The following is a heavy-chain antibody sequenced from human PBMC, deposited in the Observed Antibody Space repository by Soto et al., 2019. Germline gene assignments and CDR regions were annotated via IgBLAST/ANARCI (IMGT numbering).Heavy chain of an antibody. CDR3: ARTTXPDDYVWGSYPFGAFDI. J-gene: IGHJ3*02. CDR2: ISSSSSTI. CDR1: GFTFSSYS. Sequence: GGSLRLSCAASGFTFSSYSMNWVRQAPGKGLEWVSYISSSSSTIYYADSVKGRFTISRDNAKNSLYLQMNSLRDEDTAVYYCARTTXPDDYVWGSYPFGAFDIWGQGTMVTVSS. D-gene: IGHD3-16*02. V-gene: IGHV3-48*02.